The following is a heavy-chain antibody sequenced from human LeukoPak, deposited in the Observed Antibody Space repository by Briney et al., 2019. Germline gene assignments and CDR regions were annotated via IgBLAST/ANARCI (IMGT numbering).Heavy chain of an antibody. Sequence: PGGSLRLYCAASGFTFSSYAMRWVRQAPGKGLEWVSAISGSGGSTYYADSVKGRFTISRDNSKNTLYLQMNSLRAEDTAVYYCAKAAAITIFGVVIVNFDYWGQGTLVTVSS. D-gene: IGHD3-3*01. CDR3: AKAAAITIFGVVIVNFDY. CDR2: ISGSGGST. V-gene: IGHV3-23*01. J-gene: IGHJ4*02. CDR1: GFTFSSYA.